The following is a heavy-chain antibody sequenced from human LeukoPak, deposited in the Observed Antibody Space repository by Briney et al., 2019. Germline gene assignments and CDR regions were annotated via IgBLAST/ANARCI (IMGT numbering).Heavy chain of an antibody. D-gene: IGHD3-22*01. Sequence: GGSLRLSCAASGFTFSSYTMAWVRQAPGKGLEWVSGVSYVGGSTYYADTVKGRFTVSRDNSRNTVFLQMNSLRADDTAVYYCAKLYHPDSSGYYSRAEYFQHWGQGTLVTVSS. CDR1: GFTFSSYT. V-gene: IGHV3-23*01. J-gene: IGHJ1*01. CDR3: AKLYHPDSSGYYSRAEYFQH. CDR2: VSYVGGST.